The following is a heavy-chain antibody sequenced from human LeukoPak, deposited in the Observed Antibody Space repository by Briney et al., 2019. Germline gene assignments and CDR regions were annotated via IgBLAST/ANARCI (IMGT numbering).Heavy chain of an antibody. CDR3: ARGAAEYSSSSWENWFDP. V-gene: IGHV1-2*02. CDR1: GYTFTDYY. D-gene: IGHD6-6*01. CDR2: INPNSDGT. J-gene: IGHJ5*02. Sequence: GASVKVSCKASGYTFTDYYMHWVRQAPGQGLEWMGWINPNSDGTNYAQKFQGRVTMTRDTSISTAYMELSRLRSDDTAVYYCARGAAEYSSSSWENWFDPWGQGTLVTVSS.